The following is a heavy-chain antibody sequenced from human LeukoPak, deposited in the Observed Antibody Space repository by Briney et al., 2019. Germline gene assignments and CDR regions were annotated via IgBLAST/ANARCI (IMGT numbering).Heavy chain of an antibody. Sequence: GGSLRLSCAASGFTFSSYAMSWVRQAPGKGLEWVSAISGSGSSTYYADSVKGRFTISRDNSKNTLYLQMNSLRAEDTAVYYCAKGLRGSSGWYANAFDIWGQGTVVTVSS. CDR1: GFTFSSYA. D-gene: IGHD6-19*01. CDR3: AKGLRGSSGWYANAFDI. J-gene: IGHJ3*02. V-gene: IGHV3-23*01. CDR2: ISGSGSST.